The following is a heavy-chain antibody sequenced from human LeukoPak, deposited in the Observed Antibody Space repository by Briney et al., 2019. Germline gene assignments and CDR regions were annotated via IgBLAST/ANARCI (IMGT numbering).Heavy chain of an antibody. V-gene: IGHV1-2*02. CDR3: GRRGYDALDY. Sequence: ASVKVSCKASGYTFTGYYMHWVRQAPGQGLEWMGWINPNSGGTNYAQNFQGRVTMSRDTSISTAYMELSRLTSDDTAVYYCGRRGYDALDYWGQGTLVTVSS. CDR1: GYTFTGYY. J-gene: IGHJ4*02. D-gene: IGHD5-12*01. CDR2: INPNSGGT.